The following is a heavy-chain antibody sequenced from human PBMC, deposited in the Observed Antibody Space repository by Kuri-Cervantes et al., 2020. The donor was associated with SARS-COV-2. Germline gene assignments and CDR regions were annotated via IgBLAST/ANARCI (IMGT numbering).Heavy chain of an antibody. J-gene: IGHJ4*02. CDR2: VKTNSGNT. D-gene: IGHD2-21*01. Sequence: ASVKVSCKASGYTFTSYGISWVRQATGQGLEWMGMVKTNSGNTLYAQTFQGRVTMTRDTSTSTVYMELSSLTSEDTAIYYCYCAPKEGFDSWGQGTLVTVSS. CDR3: YCAPKEGFDS. V-gene: IGHV1-8*02. CDR1: GYTFTSYG.